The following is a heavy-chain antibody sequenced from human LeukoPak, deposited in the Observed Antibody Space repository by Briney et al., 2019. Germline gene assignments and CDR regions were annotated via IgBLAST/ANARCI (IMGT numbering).Heavy chain of an antibody. CDR1: GFTFSRHG. CDR3: ARDRAWNYFDY. CDR2: ISNDGSRK. V-gene: IGHV3-30*03. Sequence: PGGSLRLSCAPSGFTFSRHGMHWVRRALGKGLEWVAIISNDGSRKYYAHSVEGRFTISRDNSKNTLYLQMDSLRAEDTAVYYCARDRAWNYFDYWGQGTLVTVSS. J-gene: IGHJ4*02. D-gene: IGHD3-3*01.